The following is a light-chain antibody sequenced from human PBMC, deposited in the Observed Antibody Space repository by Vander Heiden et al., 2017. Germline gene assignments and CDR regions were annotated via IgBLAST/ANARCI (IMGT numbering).Light chain of an antibody. V-gene: IGKV1-39*01. Sequence: DIQLTQSPSSLSASVGDRIPITCRASQSISNYLNWYQKKSGNAPKLLIYAASVLQNGVPSRFSGSGSGTDFTLTISSLQPEDFATYYCQQSSSMPWTFGQGTKVEIK. CDR1: QSISNY. J-gene: IGKJ1*01. CDR2: AAS. CDR3: QQSSSMPWT.